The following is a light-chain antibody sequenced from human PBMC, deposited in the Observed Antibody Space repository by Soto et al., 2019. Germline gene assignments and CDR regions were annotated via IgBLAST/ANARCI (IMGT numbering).Light chain of an antibody. J-gene: IGKJ1*01. Sequence: EIVLTQSPGTLSLSPGETATLSCRASQSVSSFYLAWYQQKPGQAPTLLIYAASTRATGIPDRFSGSGSGTDFTLTISRLEPGDFAVYYCQQSGSSPTWTFGQGTKVELK. CDR3: QQSGSSPTWT. CDR2: AAS. V-gene: IGKV3-20*01. CDR1: QSVSSFY.